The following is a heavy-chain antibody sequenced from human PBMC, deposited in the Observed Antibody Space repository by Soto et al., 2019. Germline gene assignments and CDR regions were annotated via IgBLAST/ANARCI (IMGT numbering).Heavy chain of an antibody. CDR2: MYHSGTF. V-gene: IGHV4-30-2*01. D-gene: IGHD3-10*01. Sequence: SETLSLTCAVSGGSIGGVGYSWSWIRQPPGGGLEWIGYMYHSGTFLKSPSLKTRLTMSLDMSKNQFSLTLNSMTAADTAVYYCPRAQFYSGSENYNNLIFEAGGQGSQGTVPP. CDR1: GGSIGGVGYS. J-gene: IGHJ5*02. CDR3: PRAQFYSGSENYNNLIFEA.